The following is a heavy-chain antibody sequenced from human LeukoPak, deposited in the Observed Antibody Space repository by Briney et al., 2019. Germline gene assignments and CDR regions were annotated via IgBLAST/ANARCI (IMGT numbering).Heavy chain of an antibody. CDR2: ISGSGGST. CDR3: AKDRRETAVTTPLCGY. J-gene: IGHJ4*02. CDR1: GFTFSSYA. Sequence: GGSLRLSCAASGFTFSSYAMSWVRQAPGKGLEWVSAISGSGGSTYYADSVKGRFTISRDNSKNTLYLQMNSLRAEDTAVYYCAKDRRETAVTTPLCGYWGQGTLVTVSS. V-gene: IGHV3-23*01. D-gene: IGHD4-11*01.